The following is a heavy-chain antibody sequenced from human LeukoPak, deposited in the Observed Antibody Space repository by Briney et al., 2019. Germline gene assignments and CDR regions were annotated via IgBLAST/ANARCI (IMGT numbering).Heavy chain of an antibody. J-gene: IGHJ4*02. CDR1: GCSISSYD. CDR2: IYTSGSS. CDR3: ARMDGENDY. V-gene: IGHV4-4*07. D-gene: IGHD4-17*01. Sequence: SETLSLTCTASGCSISSYDWSWIRQAAGKGLEWVGRIYTSGSSNYNAAPKNRVTMSVDTSKNQSSLKLSSVTAADTAVYYCARMDGENDYWGQGTLVTVSS.